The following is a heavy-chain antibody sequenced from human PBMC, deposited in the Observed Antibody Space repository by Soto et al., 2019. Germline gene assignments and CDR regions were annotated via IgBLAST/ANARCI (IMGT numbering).Heavy chain of an antibody. CDR3: ARVGDGYNKIIDY. V-gene: IGHV3-30-3*01. D-gene: IGHD5-12*01. CDR2: ISYDGSNK. CDR1: GFTFSSYA. J-gene: IGHJ4*02. Sequence: GESLKISCAASGFTFSSYAMHWVRQAPGKGLEWVAVISYDGSNKYYADSVKGRFTISRDNSKNTLYLQMNSLRAEDTAVYYCARVGDGYNKIIDYWGQGTLVTVSS.